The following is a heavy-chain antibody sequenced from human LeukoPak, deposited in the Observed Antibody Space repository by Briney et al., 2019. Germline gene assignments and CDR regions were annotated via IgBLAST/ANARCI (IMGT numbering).Heavy chain of an antibody. CDR1: GYTFTSYD. CDR2: MNPNSGNT. V-gene: IGHV1-8*01. D-gene: IGHD2-2*01. CDR3: AREVPAAQRPLDY. Sequence: ASVKVSCKASGYTFTSYDINWVRQATGQGLEWMGWMNPNSGNTGYAQKFQGRVTMTRDTSTSTVYMELSSLRSEDTAVYYCAREVPAAQRPLDYWGQGTLVTVSS. J-gene: IGHJ4*02.